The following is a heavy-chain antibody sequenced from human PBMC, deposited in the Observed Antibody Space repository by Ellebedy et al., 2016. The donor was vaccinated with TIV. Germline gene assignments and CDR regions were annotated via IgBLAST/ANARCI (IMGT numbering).Heavy chain of an antibody. Sequence: GESLKISCAASGFSFSDAWMNWVRQAPGKGLEWVGRIRSATDGGTTDYAAPVKGRFTISRDDSKNTLYLQSHSLKPEDTAVYYCTTDIMIVVVWGQGTRVTVSS. J-gene: IGHJ4*02. D-gene: IGHD3-22*01. V-gene: IGHV3-15*07. CDR2: IRSATDGGTT. CDR3: TTDIMIVVV. CDR1: GFSFSDAW.